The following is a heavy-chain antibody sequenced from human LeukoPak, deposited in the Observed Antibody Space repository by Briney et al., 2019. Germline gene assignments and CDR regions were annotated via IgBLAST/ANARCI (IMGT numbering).Heavy chain of an antibody. D-gene: IGHD6-19*01. V-gene: IGHV3-30-3*01. CDR1: GFTFTNYV. J-gene: IGHJ4*02. Sequence: QSGGSLRLSCVVSGFTFTNYVVHWVRQAPGKGLEWVTLVSSDGGIKYYADSVKGRFSVSRDISKNTLYLQMNSLRAEDTAVYYCARDQQWLVLHKYFDYWGQGTLVTVSS. CDR2: VSSDGGIK. CDR3: ARDQQWLVLHKYFDY.